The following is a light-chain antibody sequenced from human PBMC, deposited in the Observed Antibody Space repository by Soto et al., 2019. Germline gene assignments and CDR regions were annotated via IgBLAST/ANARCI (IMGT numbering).Light chain of an antibody. CDR1: QSLVYSDGNTY. CDR3: MQSTQFPWT. Sequence: DIVLTQAQLSSPVTLGQPASISCRSSQSLVYSDGNTYLSWLHQRPGQPPRLLIFKTSIPVPGVPDRFSGTGAGTDFTLNIGRVEAEDVGIYYCMQSTQFPWTFGQGTKVEI. V-gene: IGKV2-24*01. CDR2: KTS. J-gene: IGKJ1*01.